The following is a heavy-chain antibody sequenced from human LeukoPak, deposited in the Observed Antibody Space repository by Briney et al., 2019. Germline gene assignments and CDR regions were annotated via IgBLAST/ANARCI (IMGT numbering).Heavy chain of an antibody. J-gene: IGHJ4*02. CDR1: GFTFSSYG. V-gene: IGHV3-30*02. CDR2: IRYDGSNK. Sequence: GGSLRLSCAASGFTFSSYGMHWVRQAPGKGLEWVAFIRYDGSNKYYADSVKGRFSISRDNAKNSLYLQMNSLRAEDTALYYCAKDLAGITMVRGVEPAFDYWGQGTLVTVSS. D-gene: IGHD3-10*01. CDR3: AKDLAGITMVRGVEPAFDY.